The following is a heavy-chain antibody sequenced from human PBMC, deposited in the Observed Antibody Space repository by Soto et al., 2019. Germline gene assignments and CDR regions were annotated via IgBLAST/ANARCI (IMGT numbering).Heavy chain of an antibody. Sequence: QVQLVESEGGVVLPGRSLRLSCAASGFTFSSYGMHWVRQAPGKGLEWVAVIWYDGSNKYYADSVKGRFTISRDNSKNTLYLQMNSLSAEDTAVYYCARDRDSGSLDYWGQGTLVTVSS. CDR1: GFTFSSYG. J-gene: IGHJ4*02. CDR2: IWYDGSNK. V-gene: IGHV3-33*01. CDR3: ARDRDSGSLDY. D-gene: IGHD1-26*01.